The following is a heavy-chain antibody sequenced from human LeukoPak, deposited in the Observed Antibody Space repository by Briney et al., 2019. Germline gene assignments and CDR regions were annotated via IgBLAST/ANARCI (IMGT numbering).Heavy chain of an antibody. V-gene: IGHV3-53*01. CDR2: IYSGGST. CDR1: GFTVSSNY. J-gene: IGHJ3*02. Sequence: GGSLRLSCAASGFTVSSNYMSWVRQAPGKGLEWVSVIYSGGSTYYADSVKGRFTISRDNSKNTLYLQMNSLRAEDTAVYYCARDPTGDAFDIWGQGTMVTVSS. CDR3: ARDPTGDAFDI. D-gene: IGHD4-17*01.